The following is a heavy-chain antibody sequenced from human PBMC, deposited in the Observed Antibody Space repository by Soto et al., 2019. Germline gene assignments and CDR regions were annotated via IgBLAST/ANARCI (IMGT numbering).Heavy chain of an antibody. CDR3: ARGRMVRGVISRYYFDY. V-gene: IGHV4-34*01. Sequence: SETLSLTCGVYGGSFSGYYWTWIRQAPGKGLEWIGEINHSGGTNYNPSLKSRVTISVDTSKNQFSLKLSSVTAADTAVYYCARGRMVRGVISRYYFDYWGQGTLVTVSS. D-gene: IGHD3-10*01. CDR2: INHSGGT. J-gene: IGHJ4*02. CDR1: GGSFSGYY.